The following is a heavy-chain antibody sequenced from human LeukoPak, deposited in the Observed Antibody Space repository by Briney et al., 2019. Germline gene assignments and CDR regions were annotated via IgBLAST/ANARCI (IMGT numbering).Heavy chain of an antibody. Sequence: SETLSHTCTVSGGSISSYYWSWIRQPPGKGLEWIGYIYYSGSTNYNPSLKSRVTISVDTSKNQFSLKLSSVTAADTAVYYCARDRGYPSLFDYWGQGTLVTVSS. V-gene: IGHV4-59*01. J-gene: IGHJ4*02. CDR3: ARDRGYPSLFDY. CDR2: IYYSGST. CDR1: GGSISSYY. D-gene: IGHD5-12*01.